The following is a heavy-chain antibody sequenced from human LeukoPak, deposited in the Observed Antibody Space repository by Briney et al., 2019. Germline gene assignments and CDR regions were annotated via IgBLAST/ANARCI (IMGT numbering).Heavy chain of an antibody. CDR3: ARVNAPVATFDY. V-gene: IGHV4-38-2*02. Sequence: SETLSLTCTVSGYSISSTYYGAWIRQPPGKGLEWIATISHSGSTYYTPSLESRLTISLDTSRNHFSLRLSSVTAADTAVYYCARVNAPVATFDYWGLGALVAVSS. J-gene: IGHJ4*02. CDR1: GYSISSTYY. CDR2: ISHSGST. D-gene: IGHD1-1*01.